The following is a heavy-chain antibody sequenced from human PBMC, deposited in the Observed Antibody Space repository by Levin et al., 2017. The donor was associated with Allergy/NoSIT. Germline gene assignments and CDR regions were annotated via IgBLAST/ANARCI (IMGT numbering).Heavy chain of an antibody. V-gene: IGHV4-4*07. CDR3: ARGNIRGRTYTVWFDP. CDR2: VHTSGSA. D-gene: IGHD2/OR15-2a*01. J-gene: IGHJ5*02. Sequence: SQTLSLTCTVSGGSTSNYYGSWIRQPAGGGLEWIGRVHTSGSADYNPSLKSRVTMSIDTSRNRFSLRLTSLTAADTAGYYCARGNIRGRTYTVWFDPWGQGTLVTVPS. CDR1: GGSTSNYY.